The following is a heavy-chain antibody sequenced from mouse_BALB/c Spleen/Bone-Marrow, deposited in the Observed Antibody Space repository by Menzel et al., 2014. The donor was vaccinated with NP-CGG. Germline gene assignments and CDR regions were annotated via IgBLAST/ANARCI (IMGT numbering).Heavy chain of an antibody. J-gene: IGHJ3*01. CDR1: GFTFSSYT. CDR3: ARGNGFAY. Sequence: EVKVVESGGGLVQPGGSLKLSCAASGFTFSSYTMSWVRQTPERRLDWVAYISNGGGSTYYPDTVKGRFTISRDNAKNTLYLQMSSLKSEDTAMYYCARGNGFAYWGQGTLVTVSA. V-gene: IGHV5-12-2*01. CDR2: ISNGGGST.